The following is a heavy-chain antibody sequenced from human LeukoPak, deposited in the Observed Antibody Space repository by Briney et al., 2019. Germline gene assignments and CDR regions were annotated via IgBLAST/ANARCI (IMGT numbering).Heavy chain of an antibody. D-gene: IGHD7-27*01. Sequence: SETLSLTCTISGGSVSDYYWSWIRQSPGKGLEWIGYIYHTGSTSYSPSLKSRVTISADTSQNQFSLKLSSVTSADTAVYYCASRKLGNDYWGQGTLVTVSS. J-gene: IGHJ4*02. CDR1: GGSVSDYY. V-gene: IGHV4-59*02. CDR2: IYHTGST. CDR3: ASRKLGNDY.